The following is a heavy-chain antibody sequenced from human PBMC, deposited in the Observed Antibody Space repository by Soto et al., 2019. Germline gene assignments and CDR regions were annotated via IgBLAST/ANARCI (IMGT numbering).Heavy chain of an antibody. J-gene: IGHJ4*02. CDR1: GGTFSTYG. CDR2: IIAYIGNT. V-gene: IGHV1-18*01. Sequence: GASVKVSCKASGGTFSTYGMNWVRLAPGQGLEWMGGIIAYIGNTNFAQKFQGRVSLTTDTSSTTAYMELRSLTSDDTAVYYCARDLVPGYTGFSDYWGQGTLVTVSS. CDR3: ARDLVPGYTGFSDY. D-gene: IGHD5-12*01.